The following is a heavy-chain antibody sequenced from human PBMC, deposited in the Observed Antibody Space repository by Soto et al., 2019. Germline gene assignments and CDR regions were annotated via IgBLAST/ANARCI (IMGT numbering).Heavy chain of an antibody. CDR3: ARDNWNDVSLYNWFDP. Sequence: SETLSLTCAVSGGSISSYYWSWIRQPPGKGLEWIGYIYYSGSTNYNPSLKSRVTISVDTSKNQFSLKLSSVTAADTAVYYCARDNWNDVSLYNWFDPWGQGTLVTVSS. J-gene: IGHJ5*02. CDR2: IYYSGST. D-gene: IGHD1-20*01. CDR1: GGSISSYY. V-gene: IGHV4-59*01.